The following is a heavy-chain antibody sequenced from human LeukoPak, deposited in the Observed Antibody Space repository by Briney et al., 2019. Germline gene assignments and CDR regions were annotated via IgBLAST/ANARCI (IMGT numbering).Heavy chain of an antibody. D-gene: IGHD6-13*01. V-gene: IGHV1-69*04. CDR1: GGTFSSYA. J-gene: IGHJ4*02. CDR2: IIPILGIA. CDR3: ARVGQQLAGLDY. Sequence: GASVKVSCKASGGTFSSYAISWVRQAPGQGLEWMGRIIPILGIANYAQKFQGRVTITADKSTSTAYMELSSLRSEDTAVYYCARVGQQLAGLDYWGQGILVTVSS.